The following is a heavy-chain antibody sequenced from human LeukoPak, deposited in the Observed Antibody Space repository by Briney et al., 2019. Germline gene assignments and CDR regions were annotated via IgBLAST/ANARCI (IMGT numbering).Heavy chain of an antibody. V-gene: IGHV3-74*01. CDR3: AKVGSIGQWLVLSLDY. CDR2: VNSDQSNT. CDR1: GFTFRIYW. Sequence: GSLRLSCAASGFTFRIYWMHWVRQAPGKGLVWVSRVNSDQSNTSYADSVKGRFTISRDNSKNTLYLQMNSLRAEDTAVYYCAKVGSIGQWLVLSLDYWGQGTLVTVSS. J-gene: IGHJ4*02. D-gene: IGHD6-19*01.